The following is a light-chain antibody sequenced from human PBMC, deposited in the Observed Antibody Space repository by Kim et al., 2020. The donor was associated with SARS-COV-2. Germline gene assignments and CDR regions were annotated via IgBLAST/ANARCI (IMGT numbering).Light chain of an antibody. CDR1: QGISSY. CDR2: AAS. Sequence: SASTGHRVTSTCRATQGISSYLALYQQKPGKAPKLLIYAASTLQSGVPSRFSGSGSGTDFTLTISCLQSEDFATYYCQQYYSYPRTFGQGTKLEI. CDR3: QQYYSYPRT. J-gene: IGKJ2*02. V-gene: IGKV1-8*01.